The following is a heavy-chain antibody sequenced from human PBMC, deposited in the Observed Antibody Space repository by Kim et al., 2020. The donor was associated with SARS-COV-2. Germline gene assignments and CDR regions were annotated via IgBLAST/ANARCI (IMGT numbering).Heavy chain of an antibody. J-gene: IGHJ3*02. CDR1: GGSFNAYY. V-gene: IGHV4-34*01. Sequence: SETLSLTCAVYGGSFNAYYWSWIRQAPGMGLEWIGEIHHSGSTNHNPSLKSRVTISVDTSKNQFSLKLSSVTAADTAVYYCARAGAYGDFDAFDIWGLGT. D-gene: IGHD4-17*01. CDR3: ARAGAYGDFDAFDI. CDR2: IHHSGST.